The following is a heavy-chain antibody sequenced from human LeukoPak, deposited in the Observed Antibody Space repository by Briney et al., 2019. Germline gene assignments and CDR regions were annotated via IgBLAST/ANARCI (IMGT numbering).Heavy chain of an antibody. D-gene: IGHD3-9*01. J-gene: IGHJ4*02. CDR1: GFTFSTYA. Sequence: HTGGSLRLSCAASGFTFSTYAMSWVRQAPGKGLEWVSTTSGSGGSTYYADSVKGRFTISRDNSKNTLYLQMNSLRAEGTGIYYCAKVQDYDILTGYYIAGGNFDYWGQGTLVTVSS. V-gene: IGHV3-23*01. CDR2: TSGSGGST. CDR3: AKVQDYDILTGYYIAGGNFDY.